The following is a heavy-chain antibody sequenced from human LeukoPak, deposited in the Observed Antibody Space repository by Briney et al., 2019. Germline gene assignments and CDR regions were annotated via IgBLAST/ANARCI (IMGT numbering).Heavy chain of an antibody. D-gene: IGHD3-22*01. J-gene: IGHJ5*02. CDR1: GGSISSYY. Sequence: KSSETLSLTCTVSGGSISSYYWSWIRQPPGKGLEWIGYIYYSGSTNYNPSLKSRVTISVDTSKNQFSLKLSSVTAADTAVYYCARIETYYYDSSGPADWFDPWGQGTLVTVSS. V-gene: IGHV4-59*01. CDR2: IYYSGST. CDR3: ARIETYYYDSSGPADWFDP.